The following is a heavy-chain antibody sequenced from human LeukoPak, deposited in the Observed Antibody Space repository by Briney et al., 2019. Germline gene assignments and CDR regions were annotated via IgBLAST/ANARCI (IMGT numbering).Heavy chain of an antibody. D-gene: IGHD3-16*01. CDR2: MNEYSTTI. CDR3: ARGGVNPVDH. V-gene: IGHV3-74*01. J-gene: IGHJ4*02. CDR1: GFPFNSFW. Sequence: GGSLRLSCAASGFPFNSFWMHWVRQAPGKGLVWVSDMNEYSTTIRYPDSVKGRFTISRDNAKSILYLQMNNLRAEDTAMYFCARGGVNPVDHWGQGTLVTVSS.